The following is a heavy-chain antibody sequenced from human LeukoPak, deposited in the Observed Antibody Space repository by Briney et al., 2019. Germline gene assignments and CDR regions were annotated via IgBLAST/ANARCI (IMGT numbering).Heavy chain of an antibody. CDR1: GFTFSNYW. CDR3: AKDRRGSSHWVDY. J-gene: IGHJ4*02. D-gene: IGHD7-27*01. Sequence: PGGSLRLSCAASGFTFSNYWIHWVRQAPGKGLVWVSRIDNAGSITTYADSVKGRFTISRDNAENTLYLQMNSLRAEDTAVYYCAKDRRGSSHWVDYWGQGTLVTVSS. V-gene: IGHV3-74*03. CDR2: IDNAGSIT.